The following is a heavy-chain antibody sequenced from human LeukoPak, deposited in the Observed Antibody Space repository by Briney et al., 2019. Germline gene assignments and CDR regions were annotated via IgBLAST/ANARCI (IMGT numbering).Heavy chain of an antibody. D-gene: IGHD2-2*01. J-gene: IGHJ6*02. CDR1: GGSISSYY. CDR2: IYNSGST. Sequence: SETLSLTCTVSGGSISSYYWSWIRQPPGKGLEWIGYIYNSGSTNYNPSLKSRVTISVDTSKNQFSLNLSSVTAADTAVYYCAREGYCSSTSCYAYYSYGMDVWGQGTTVTVSS. V-gene: IGHV4-59*01. CDR3: AREGYCSSTSCYAYYSYGMDV.